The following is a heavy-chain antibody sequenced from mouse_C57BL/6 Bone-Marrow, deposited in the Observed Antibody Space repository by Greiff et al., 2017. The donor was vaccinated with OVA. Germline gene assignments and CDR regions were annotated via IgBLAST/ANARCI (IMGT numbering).Heavy chain of an antibody. J-gene: IGHJ3*01. CDR3: AIYYYGSSLY. V-gene: IGHV5-15*01. Sequence: EVMLVESGGGLVQPGGSLKLSCAASGFTFSDYGMAWVRQAPRKGPEWVAFISNLAYSIYYADTVTGRCTISRENAKNTLYLEMSSLRSEDTAMYYCAIYYYGSSLYWGQGTLVTVSA. D-gene: IGHD1-1*01. CDR1: GFTFSDYG. CDR2: ISNLAYSI.